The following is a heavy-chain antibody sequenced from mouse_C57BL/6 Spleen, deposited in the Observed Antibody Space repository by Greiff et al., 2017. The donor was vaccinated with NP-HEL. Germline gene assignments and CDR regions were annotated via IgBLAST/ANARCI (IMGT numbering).Heavy chain of an antibody. CDR1: GYAFSSYW. CDR3: ARGDYDGGAWFAY. D-gene: IGHD2-4*01. CDR2: IYPGDGDT. V-gene: IGHV1-80*01. Sequence: QVQLKESGAELVKPGASVKISCKASGYAFSSYWMNWVKQRPGKGLEWIGQIYPGDGDTNYNGKFKGKATLTADKSSSTAYMQLSSLTSEDSAVDFCARGDYDGGAWFAYWGQGTLVTVSA. J-gene: IGHJ3*01.